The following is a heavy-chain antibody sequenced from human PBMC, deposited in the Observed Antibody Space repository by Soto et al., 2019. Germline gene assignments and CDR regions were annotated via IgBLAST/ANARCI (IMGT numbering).Heavy chain of an antibody. CDR3: ARARWFGESRYYYYYYGMDV. J-gene: IGHJ6*02. CDR1: GGSFSGYY. CDR2: INHSGST. V-gene: IGHV4-34*01. Sequence: QVQLQQWGAGLLKPSETLSLTCAVYGGSFSGYYWSWIRQPPGKGLEWIGEINHSGSTNYNPSLKSRVTISVDTSKNQFSLKLSSVTAADTAVYYCARARWFGESRYYYYYYGMDVWGQGTTVTVSS. D-gene: IGHD3-10*01.